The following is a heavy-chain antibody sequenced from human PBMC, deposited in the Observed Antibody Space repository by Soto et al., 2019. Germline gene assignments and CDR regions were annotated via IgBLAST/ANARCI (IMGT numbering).Heavy chain of an antibody. D-gene: IGHD3-22*01. CDR3: ARQSPDHYDRSGYYRIDY. Sequence: PSETLSLTCTVSGGSISSSSYYWCWIRQPPGEGLEWIGSIYYSGSTYYNPSLKSRVTISVDTSKNQFSPKLSSVTAADTAVYYCARQSPDHYDRSGYYRIDYWGQGTLVTVSS. CDR1: GGSISSSSYY. J-gene: IGHJ4*02. V-gene: IGHV4-39*01. CDR2: IYYSGST.